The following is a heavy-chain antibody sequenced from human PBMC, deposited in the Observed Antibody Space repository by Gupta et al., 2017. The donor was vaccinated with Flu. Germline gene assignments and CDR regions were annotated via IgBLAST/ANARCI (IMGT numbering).Heavy chain of an antibody. CDR2: ISSSSSYI. CDR3: ARDLYYDSSGYHAFDI. V-gene: IGHV3-21*01. D-gene: IGHD3-22*01. CDR1: GFTFSSYS. Sequence: EVQLVESGGGLVKPGGSLRLSCAASGFTFSSYSMNWVRQAPGKGLEWVSSISSSSSYIYYADSVKGRFTISRDNAKNSLYLQMNSLRAEDTAVYYCARDLYYDSSGYHAFDIWGQGTMVTVSS. J-gene: IGHJ3*02.